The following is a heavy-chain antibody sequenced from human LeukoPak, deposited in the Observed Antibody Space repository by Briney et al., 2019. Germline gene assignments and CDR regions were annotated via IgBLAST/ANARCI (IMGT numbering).Heavy chain of an antibody. V-gene: IGHV3-48*03. CDR2: ISSSGSTI. CDR3: ASSNIAAAGLFDP. Sequence: GGSLGLSCAASGFTFSSYEMNWVRQAPGKGLEWVSYISSSGSTIYYADSVKGRFTISRDNAKNSLYLQMNSLRAEDTAVYYCASSNIAAAGLFDPWGQGTLVTVSS. D-gene: IGHD6-13*01. CDR1: GFTFSSYE. J-gene: IGHJ5*02.